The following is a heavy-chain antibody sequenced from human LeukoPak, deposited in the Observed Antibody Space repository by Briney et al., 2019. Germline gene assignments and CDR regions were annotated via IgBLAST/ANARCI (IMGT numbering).Heavy chain of an antibody. D-gene: IGHD4-23*01. Sequence: PSETLSLACAVSGGSISSGAYSWSWIRQPPGKGLEWIGYIYHSGSTYYNPSLKSRVTISVDTSKNQFSLKLSSVTAADTAVYYCARGIRYGGNCDYWGQGTLATVSS. CDR2: IYHSGST. CDR3: ARGIRYGGNCDY. CDR1: GGSISSGAYS. J-gene: IGHJ4*02. V-gene: IGHV4-30-2*01.